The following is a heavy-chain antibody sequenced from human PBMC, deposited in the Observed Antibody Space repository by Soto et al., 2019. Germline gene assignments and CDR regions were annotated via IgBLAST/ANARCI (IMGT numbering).Heavy chain of an antibody. CDR1: GGTFTSYA. D-gene: IGHD3-10*01. J-gene: IGHJ4*02. Sequence: GGSLTLSCAASGGTFTSYAMTWVRQVPGEGLQWVSSISKGGDSTYYAASVKGRVTTSRDNCNNTLYLQINSMRADDPAIYYCAKGSFGFDYWGQGTLVTVSS. CDR2: ISKGGDST. CDR3: AKGSFGFDY. V-gene: IGHV3-23*01.